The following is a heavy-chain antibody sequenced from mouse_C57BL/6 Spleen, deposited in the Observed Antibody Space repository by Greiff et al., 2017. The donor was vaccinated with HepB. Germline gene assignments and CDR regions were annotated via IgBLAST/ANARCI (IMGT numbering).Heavy chain of an antibody. Sequence: EVKLEASGGGLVQPGGSMKLSCAASGFPFSDAWMDWVRQSPEKGLEWVAEIRNKANNHATYYAESVKGRFTISRDDSKSSVYLQMNSLRAEDTGIYDCTRISGEYFDCWGQGVTLSVSS. V-gene: IGHV6-6*01. J-gene: IGHJ2*01. CDR1: GFPFSDAW. CDR3: TRISGEYFDC. CDR2: IRNKANNHAT.